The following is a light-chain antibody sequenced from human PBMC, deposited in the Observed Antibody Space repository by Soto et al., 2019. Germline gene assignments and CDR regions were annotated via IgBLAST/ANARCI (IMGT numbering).Light chain of an antibody. CDR2: VAS. Sequence: EIVLTQSPGTLSLSPGERATLSCRASQSVSSSYLAWYQQKPSQAPMLLIYVASSRATGRPDRFSGRGSGTDCNLTIRRLVPDDFAVYYCQQYGISPVFTFGPGTKVDIK. V-gene: IGKV3-20*01. CDR1: QSVSSSY. J-gene: IGKJ3*01. CDR3: QQYGISPVFT.